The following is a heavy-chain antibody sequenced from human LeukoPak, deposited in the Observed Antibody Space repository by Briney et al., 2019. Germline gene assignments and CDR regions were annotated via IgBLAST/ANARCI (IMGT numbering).Heavy chain of an antibody. V-gene: IGHV1-69*05. CDR3: ASVQRFRYQLLYFDY. CDR1: GGTFSSYA. D-gene: IGHD2-2*01. J-gene: IGHJ4*02. Sequence: ASVKVSCKASGGTFSSYAISWVRQAPGQGLEWMGGIIPIFGTANYAQKFQGRVTITTDESTSTAYMELSSLRSEDTAVYYCASVQRFRYQLLYFDYWGQGTLVTVSS. CDR2: IIPIFGTA.